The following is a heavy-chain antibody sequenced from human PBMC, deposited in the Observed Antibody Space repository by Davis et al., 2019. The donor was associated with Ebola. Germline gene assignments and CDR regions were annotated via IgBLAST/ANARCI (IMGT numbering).Heavy chain of an antibody. CDR1: GGTFSSYT. CDR3: ARGAQWLGMPFDY. Sequence: AASVKVSCKASGGTFSSYTISWVRQAPGQGLEWMGRIIPILGIANYAQKFQGRVTITADESTSTAYMELSSLRSDDTALYYCARGAQWLGMPFDYWGQGTLVTVSS. D-gene: IGHD6-19*01. J-gene: IGHJ4*02. V-gene: IGHV1-69*02. CDR2: IIPILGIA.